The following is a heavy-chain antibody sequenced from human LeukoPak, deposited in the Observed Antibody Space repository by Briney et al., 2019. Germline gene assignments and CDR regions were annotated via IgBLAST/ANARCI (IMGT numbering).Heavy chain of an antibody. J-gene: IGHJ3*02. V-gene: IGHV3-23*01. D-gene: IGHD3-9*01. CDR3: AKEMSDIVAGYADAFDI. CDR1: GFTFRSYA. Sequence: GGSKRLSCAASGFTFRSYAMSWVRQAPGKGLEWVSAIIGSGGSTYYADSVKGRFTISRDNSKNTLYLQMNSLRAEDTALYYCAKEMSDIVAGYADAFDIWGQGTMVTVSS. CDR2: IIGSGGST.